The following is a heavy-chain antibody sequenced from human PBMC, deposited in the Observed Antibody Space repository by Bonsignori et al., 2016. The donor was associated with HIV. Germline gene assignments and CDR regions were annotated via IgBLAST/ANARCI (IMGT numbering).Heavy chain of an antibody. Sequence: ASVKVSCKASGYTFTGYYMHWVRQAPGQGLEWMGWINPNDGGTNYAQKFRGRVTMTRDTSISTAYMELSSLSSDDTAMYSCARGPPQGTSFGVVILNYWGQGTLVTVSS. J-gene: IGHJ4*02. CDR2: INPNDGGT. D-gene: IGHD3-3*01. V-gene: IGHV1-2*02. CDR3: ARGPPQGTSFGVVILNY. CDR1: GYTFTGYY.